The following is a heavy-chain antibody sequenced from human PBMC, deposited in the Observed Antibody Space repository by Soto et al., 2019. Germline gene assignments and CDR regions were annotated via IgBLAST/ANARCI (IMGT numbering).Heavy chain of an antibody. CDR2: IYYSGTT. CDR1: GGSINTGDYY. Sequence: SETLSLTCTASGGSINTGDYYWTWIRQPRGKGLEWIGYIYYSGTTYYNPSLKSRVSLSLDTSKNHFSLRLTSVTAADTAVYYCARGVHFEGFSHYGMDVWGQGTTVTVYS. J-gene: IGHJ6*02. D-gene: IGHD3-9*01. CDR3: ARGVHFEGFSHYGMDV. V-gene: IGHV4-30-4*01.